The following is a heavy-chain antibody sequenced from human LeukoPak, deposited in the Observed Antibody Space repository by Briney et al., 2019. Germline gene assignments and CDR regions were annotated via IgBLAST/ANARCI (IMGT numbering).Heavy chain of an antibody. J-gene: IGHJ5*02. CDR1: GGSVCRYY. CDR2: IYNSGST. Sequence: SSETLSLTCTVSGGSVCRYYWSWIRQSAGKGLEWIGRIYNSGSTTYNPSLKSRVTMSIDTSKNQFSLKLTSVIVADTAVYYCARDSGTTGVVKFDPWGQGTLVAVSS. D-gene: IGHD4-23*01. CDR3: ARDSGTTGVVKFDP. V-gene: IGHV4-4*07.